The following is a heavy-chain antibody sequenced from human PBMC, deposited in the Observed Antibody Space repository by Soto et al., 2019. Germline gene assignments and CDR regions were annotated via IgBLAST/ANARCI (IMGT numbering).Heavy chain of an antibody. D-gene: IGHD2-2*01. V-gene: IGHV3-23*01. Sequence: EVQLLESGGGLVQPGGSLRLSCAASGITFSSFAMSWVRQAPGKGLEWVSVISGSGGRINYADSVKGRFTISRDNSKNTLYLQMHSLRGEDTAVYYCAKPNLYCSSTSCYDYWGQGTLVTVSS. CDR3: AKPNLYCSSTSCYDY. CDR1: GITFSSFA. J-gene: IGHJ4*02. CDR2: ISGSGGRI.